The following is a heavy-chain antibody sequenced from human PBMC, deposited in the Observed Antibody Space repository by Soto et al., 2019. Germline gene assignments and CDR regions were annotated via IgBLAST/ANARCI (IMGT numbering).Heavy chain of an antibody. Sequence: GASVKVSCKASGYTFTSYYMHWVRQAPGQGLEWMGMINPSGGSTSYAQKFQGRVTMTRDTSTSTVYMELSSLRSEDTAMYYCASPLVEYSYGPQNFDIWGQGTMVTVSS. J-gene: IGHJ3*02. D-gene: IGHD5-18*01. CDR2: INPSGGST. CDR3: ASPLVEYSYGPQNFDI. V-gene: IGHV1-46*01. CDR1: GYTFTSYY.